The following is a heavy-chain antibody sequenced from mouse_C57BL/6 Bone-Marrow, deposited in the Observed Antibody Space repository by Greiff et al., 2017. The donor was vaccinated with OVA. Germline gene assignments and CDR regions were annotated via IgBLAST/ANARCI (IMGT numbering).Heavy chain of an antibody. CDR3: NYVDY. CDR1: GFTFSSYA. Sequence: EVKVVESGGGLVKPGGSLKLSCAASGFTFSSYAMSWVRQTPEKRLEWVATISDGGSYTYYPDNVKGRFTISRDNAKNNLYLQMSHLKSEDTAMYYCNYVDYWGQGTTLTVSS. J-gene: IGHJ2*01. V-gene: IGHV5-4*03. CDR2: ISDGGSYT.